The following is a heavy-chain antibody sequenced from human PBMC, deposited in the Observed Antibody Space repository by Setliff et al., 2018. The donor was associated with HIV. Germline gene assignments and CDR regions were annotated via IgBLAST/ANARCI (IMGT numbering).Heavy chain of an antibody. CDR1: GGIFSNYP. D-gene: IGHD1-1*01. V-gene: IGHV1-69*05. J-gene: IGHJ4*02. CDR3: ARDDLTFILDLDY. CDR2: IIPIFGTG. Sequence: SVKVSCKASGGIFSNYPISWVRQAPGQGLEWMGGIIPIFGTGNYAQKFQGRVTITTDESTNTAYMELSRLTSDDSAVYYCARDDLTFILDLDYWGQGTLVTVSS.